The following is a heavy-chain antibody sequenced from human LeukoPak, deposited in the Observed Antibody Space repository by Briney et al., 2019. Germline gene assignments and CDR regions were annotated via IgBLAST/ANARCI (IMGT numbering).Heavy chain of an antibody. CDR1: GSTLTEHA. J-gene: IGHJ4*02. CDR3: AKDYCRGGNCPLPFFDS. CDR2: IIDVGGT. D-gene: IGHD2-15*01. Sequence: GGSLGLSCAVSGSTLTEHAWSWVRQAPGEGLEWVSGIIDVGGTYYADSVKGRFTISRDSSKNTLYLQMNNLRAEDTATYYCAKDYCRGGNCPLPFFDSWGQGTLVTVSS. V-gene: IGHV3-23*01.